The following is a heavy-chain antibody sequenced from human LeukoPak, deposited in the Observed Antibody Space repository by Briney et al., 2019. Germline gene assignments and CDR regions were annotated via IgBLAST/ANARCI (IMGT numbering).Heavy chain of an antibody. D-gene: IGHD3-10*01. Sequence: SETLSLTCTVSGGSISSSSYYWGWIRQPPGKGLEWIGSIYYSGSTYYNPSLKSRVTISVDTSKNQFSLKLSFVTAADTAVYYCARLAPMVRGVITLTYFDYWGQGTLVTVSS. J-gene: IGHJ4*02. CDR2: IYYSGST. CDR1: GGSISSSSYY. CDR3: ARLAPMVRGVITLTYFDY. V-gene: IGHV4-39*01.